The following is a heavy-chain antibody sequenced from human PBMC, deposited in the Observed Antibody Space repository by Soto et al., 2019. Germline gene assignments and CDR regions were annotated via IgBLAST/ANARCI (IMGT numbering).Heavy chain of an antibody. CDR2: INPNSGGT. V-gene: IGHV1-2*04. D-gene: IGHD6-6*01. CDR3: ARDVYSSSSFSLGY. Sequence: ASVKVSCKASGYTFTGYYMHWVRQAPGQGLEWMGWINPNSGGTNYAQKFQGWVNMTRDTSISTAYMELSRLRSDDTAVYYCARDVYSSSSFSLGYWGQGTLVTVSS. J-gene: IGHJ4*02. CDR1: GYTFTGYY.